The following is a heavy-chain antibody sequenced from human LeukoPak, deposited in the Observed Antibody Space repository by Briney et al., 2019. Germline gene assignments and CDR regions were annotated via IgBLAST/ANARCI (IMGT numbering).Heavy chain of an antibody. CDR1: GFIFTSYS. J-gene: IGHJ4*02. CDR3: ARQRAGFTVTTSDY. D-gene: IGHD4-17*01. V-gene: IGHV3-48*01. CDR2: ISSSSSTI. Sequence: GGSLRLSCAASGFIFTSYSMNWVRQAPGKGLEWVSYISSSSSTIYCADSVKGRFTISRDNAKNSLYPQMNSLRAEDTAVYYCARQRAGFTVTTSDYWGQGTLVTVSS.